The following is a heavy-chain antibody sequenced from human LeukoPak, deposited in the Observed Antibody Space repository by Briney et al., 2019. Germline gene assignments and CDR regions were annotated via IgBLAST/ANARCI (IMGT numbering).Heavy chain of an antibody. Sequence: SVKVSCKASRGTFSSYAISWVRQAPGQGLEWMGRIIPILGIANYAQKFQGRVTITADKSTSTAYMELSSLRSEDTAVYYCARANYYDSSGYYSARSRYYYYGMDVWGQGTTVTVSS. J-gene: IGHJ6*02. CDR1: RGTFSSYA. CDR2: IIPILGIA. D-gene: IGHD3-22*01. CDR3: ARANYYDSSGYYSARSRYYYYGMDV. V-gene: IGHV1-69*04.